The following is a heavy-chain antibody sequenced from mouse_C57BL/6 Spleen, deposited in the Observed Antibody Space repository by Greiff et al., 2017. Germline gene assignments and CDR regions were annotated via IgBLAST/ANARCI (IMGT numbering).Heavy chain of an antibody. CDR1: GYTFTDYY. D-gene: IGHD2-5*01. CDR2: INPNNGGT. V-gene: IGHV1-26*01. Sequence: EVKLQESGPELVKPGASVKISCKASGYTFTDYYMNWVKQSHGKSLEWIGDINPNNGGTSYNQKFKGKATLTVDKSSSTAYMELRSLTSEDSAVYYCARSNYDWGQGTTLTVSS. J-gene: IGHJ2*01. CDR3: ARSNYD.